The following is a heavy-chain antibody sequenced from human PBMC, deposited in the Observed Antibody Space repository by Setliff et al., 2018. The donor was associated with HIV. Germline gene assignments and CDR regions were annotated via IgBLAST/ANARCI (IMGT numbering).Heavy chain of an antibody. CDR1: GFTFSNAW. Sequence: GGSLRLSCAASGFTFSNAWMSWVRQAPGKGLEWVGRIKSKTDGGTTDYAAPVKGRFTISRDDSKNTLYLQMNSLKTEDTAVYYCTTDASSGWYWYYFDYWGQGTLVT. CDR2: IKSKTDGGTT. CDR3: TTDASSGWYWYYFDY. J-gene: IGHJ4*02. D-gene: IGHD6-19*01. V-gene: IGHV3-15*01.